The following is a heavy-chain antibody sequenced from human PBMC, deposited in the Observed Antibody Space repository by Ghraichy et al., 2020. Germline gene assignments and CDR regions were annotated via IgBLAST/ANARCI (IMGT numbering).Heavy chain of an antibody. CDR2: IYYSGST. D-gene: IGHD3-10*01. Sequence: SETLSLTCTVSGGSISSGGYYWSWIRQHPGKGLEWIGYIYYSGSTYYNPSLKSRVTISVDTSKNQFSLKLSSVTAADTAVYYCARDKGRGGSGTFDYWGQGTLVTVSS. V-gene: IGHV4-31*03. CDR1: GGSISSGGYY. CDR3: ARDKGRGGSGTFDY. J-gene: IGHJ4*02.